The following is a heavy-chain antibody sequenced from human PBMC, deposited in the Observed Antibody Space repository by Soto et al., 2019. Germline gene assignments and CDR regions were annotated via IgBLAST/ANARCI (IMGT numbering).Heavy chain of an antibody. D-gene: IGHD2-2*01. CDR3: ARGSDPRDIEVLQATMGTLDY. Sequence: QIRLEQSGGEVKNPGASVKVSCKASGYSFSDYGISWVRQAPGQGLEWVGLISVYYGTTKYAPKFQGRVTMTADTSTNTAYMELRSLRSDDTALYYCARGSDPRDIEVLQATMGTLDYWGQGTLVTVSS. J-gene: IGHJ4*02. CDR2: ISVYYGTT. CDR1: GYSFSDYG. V-gene: IGHV1-18*01.